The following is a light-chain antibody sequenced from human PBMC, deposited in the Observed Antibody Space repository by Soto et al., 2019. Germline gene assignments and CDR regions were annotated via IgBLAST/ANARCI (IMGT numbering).Light chain of an antibody. J-gene: IGLJ1*01. CDR3: SSYTSSSTLDV. V-gene: IGLV2-14*01. CDR1: SSDVGGYNY. CDR2: DVS. Sequence: QSALTQPASVSGSPGQSITISCTGTSSDVGGYNYVSWYQQHPGKAPKLMIYDVSNRPSGVSNRFSGSKSGNTASLTISGLQAEDEADYYCSSYTSSSTLDVSGTGTK.